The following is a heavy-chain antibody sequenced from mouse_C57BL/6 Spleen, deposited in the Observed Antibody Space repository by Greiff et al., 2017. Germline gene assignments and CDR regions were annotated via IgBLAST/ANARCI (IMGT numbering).Heavy chain of an antibody. J-gene: IGHJ2*01. Sequence: EVLLVQSGGGLVKPGGSLKLSCAASGFTFSAYGMHWVRQAPEKGLEWVAYISRGSSTIYYADTVKGRFTISRDNAKTTLFLQMTSLRSEDTAMXYCARYDSPDYWGQGTTLTVSS. V-gene: IGHV5-17*01. CDR1: GFTFSAYG. D-gene: IGHD2-12*01. CDR2: ISRGSSTI. CDR3: ARYDSPDY.